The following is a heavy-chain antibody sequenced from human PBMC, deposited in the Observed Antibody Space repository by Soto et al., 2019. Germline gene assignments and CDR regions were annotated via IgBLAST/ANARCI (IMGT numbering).Heavy chain of an antibody. CDR2: IYYNGDT. CDR3: ARHQSIVVVTAARAFDI. D-gene: IGHD2-15*01. CDR1: GGSISSNSHS. J-gene: IGHJ3*02. V-gene: IGHV4-39*01. Sequence: PSETLSLTCSVSGGSISSNSHSWVWIRQPPGKGLEWIGSIYYNGDTYYNPSLKSRVTISVDTSKNQFSVKLNSVTAADTAVYYCARHQSIVVVTAARAFDIWGQGTMVT.